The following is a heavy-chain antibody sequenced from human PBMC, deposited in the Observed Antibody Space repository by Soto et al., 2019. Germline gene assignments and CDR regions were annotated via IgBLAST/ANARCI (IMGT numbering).Heavy chain of an antibody. J-gene: IGHJ6*03. V-gene: IGHV3-21*01. CDR1: GFTFSSYS. CDR3: AREETLTDIVVVVAAYYYYYMDV. Sequence: EVQLVESGGGLVKPGGSLRLSCAASGFTFSSYSMNWVRQAPGKGLEWVSSISSSSSYIYYADSVKGRFTISRDNARNSLYLQMNSLRAEDTAVYYCAREETLTDIVVVVAAYYYYYMDVWGKGTTVTVSS. CDR2: ISSSSSYI. D-gene: IGHD2-15*01.